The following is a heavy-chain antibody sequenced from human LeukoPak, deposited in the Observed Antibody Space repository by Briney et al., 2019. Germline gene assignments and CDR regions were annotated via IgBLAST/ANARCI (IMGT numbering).Heavy chain of an antibody. CDR1: GFTISSYG. V-gene: IGHV3-30*04. D-gene: IGHD1-26*01. CDR2: VSYDGRKE. Sequence: GGSLRLSCAASGFTISSYGMHWVRQAPGKGLEWLAIVSYDGRKEYYADSVKGRFTASRDISKNTLYLQMNSLRVEDTAVYYCARDLSGRYSVDYWGQGTLVTVSS. J-gene: IGHJ4*02. CDR3: ARDLSGRYSVDY.